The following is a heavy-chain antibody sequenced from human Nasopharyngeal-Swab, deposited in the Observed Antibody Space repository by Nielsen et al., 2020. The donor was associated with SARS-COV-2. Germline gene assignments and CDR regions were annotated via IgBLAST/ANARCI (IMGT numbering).Heavy chain of an antibody. CDR2: IFSRDEK. V-gene: IGHV2-26*01. D-gene: IGHD2-15*01. Sequence: WIRQPPGKALECLAHIFSRDEKYYTSSLKSRLTVSKDTSKSQVVLTMTNLDPVDTATYYCARTRVVVVVAADKYDYYMDVWGKGTTVTVSS. J-gene: IGHJ6*03. CDR3: ARTRVVVVVAADKYDYYMDV.